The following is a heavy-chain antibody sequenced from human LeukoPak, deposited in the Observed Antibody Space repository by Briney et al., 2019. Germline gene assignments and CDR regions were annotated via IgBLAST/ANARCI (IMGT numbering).Heavy chain of an antibody. CDR2: IYYRGST. Sequence: PSETLCLTCTVSGGSISSGGYYWSWIRQHPGKGLEWIGYIYYRGSTYYNPSLKSRVTISVDTSKNQFSLKLSSVTAADTAVYYCARNYYGSGSYRFDPWGQGTLVTVSS. J-gene: IGHJ5*02. D-gene: IGHD3-10*01. CDR3: ARNYYGSGSYRFDP. CDR1: GGSISSGGYY. V-gene: IGHV4-31*03.